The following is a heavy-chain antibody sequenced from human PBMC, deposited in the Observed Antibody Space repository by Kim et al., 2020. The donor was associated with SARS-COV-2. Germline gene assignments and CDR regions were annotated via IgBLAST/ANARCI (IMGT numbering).Heavy chain of an antibody. Sequence: ASVKVSCKASGYTFTSYAMHWVRQAPGQRLEWMGWINAGNGNTKYSQKFQGRVTITRDTSASTAYMELSSLRSEDTAVYYCARDFWQLWFGESGGFGFDYWGQGTLVTVSS. CDR3: ARDFWQLWFGESGGFGFDY. D-gene: IGHD3-10*01. CDR2: INAGNGNT. V-gene: IGHV1-3*01. CDR1: GYTFTSYA. J-gene: IGHJ4*02.